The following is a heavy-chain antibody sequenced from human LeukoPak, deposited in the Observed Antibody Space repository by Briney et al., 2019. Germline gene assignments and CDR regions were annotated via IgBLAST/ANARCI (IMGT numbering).Heavy chain of an antibody. CDR2: ISDSGGST. Sequence: GGSLRLSCAASGFTFRGYAMSWVRQAPGKGLEWVSGISDSGGSTYYADSVKGRFTISRDNSKNTLYLQMHSLRADDTAVYYCAKDRVRIAATGVDYRGQGTLVTVSS. CDR1: GFTFRGYA. D-gene: IGHD6-6*01. CDR3: AKDRVRIAATGVDY. J-gene: IGHJ4*02. V-gene: IGHV3-23*01.